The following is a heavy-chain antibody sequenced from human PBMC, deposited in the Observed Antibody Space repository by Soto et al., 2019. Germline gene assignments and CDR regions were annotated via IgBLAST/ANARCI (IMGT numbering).Heavy chain of an antibody. CDR2: IGTAGDT. Sequence: PGGSLRLSCAASGFTFSSYDMHWVRQATGKGLEWVSAIGTAGDTYYPGSVKGRFTISRENAKNSLYLQMNSLRAGDTAVYYCARDQFTYYYGSGSSHYYYYGMDVWGQGTTVTVSS. V-gene: IGHV3-13*04. D-gene: IGHD3-10*01. CDR1: GFTFSSYD. J-gene: IGHJ6*02. CDR3: ARDQFTYYYGSGSSHYYYYGMDV.